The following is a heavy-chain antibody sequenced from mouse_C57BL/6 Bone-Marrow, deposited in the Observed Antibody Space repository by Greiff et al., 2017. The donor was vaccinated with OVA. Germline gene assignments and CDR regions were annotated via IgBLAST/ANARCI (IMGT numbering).Heavy chain of an antibody. CDR1: GYTFTNYW. Sequence: VKLVESGAELVRPGTSVKMSCKASGYTFTNYWIGWAKQRPGHGLEWIGDIYPGGGYTNYNEKFKGKATLTADKSSSTAYMQFSSLTSEDSAIYYCARLRVYDGYYVSMDYWGQGTSVTVSS. V-gene: IGHV1-63*01. J-gene: IGHJ4*01. CDR2: IYPGGGYT. CDR3: ARLRVYDGYYVSMDY. D-gene: IGHD2-3*01.